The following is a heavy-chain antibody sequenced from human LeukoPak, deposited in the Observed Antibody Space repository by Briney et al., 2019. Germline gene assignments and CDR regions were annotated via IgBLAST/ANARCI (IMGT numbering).Heavy chain of an antibody. CDR2: ISSSSSYI. CDR3: ARATTYDILTGYFDY. V-gene: IGHV3-21*01. D-gene: IGHD3-9*01. Sequence: GGSLRLSCAASGFTFSNYDISWVRQAPGKGLEWVSSISSSSSYIYYAESVKGRFTMSRDNAKNSLYLQMNSLRAEDTAVYYCARATTYDILTGYFDYWGQGTLVTVSS. CDR1: GFTFSNYD. J-gene: IGHJ4*02.